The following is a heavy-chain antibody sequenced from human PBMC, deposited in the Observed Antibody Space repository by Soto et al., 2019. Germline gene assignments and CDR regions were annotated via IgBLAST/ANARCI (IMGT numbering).Heavy chain of an antibody. V-gene: IGHV4-61*03. Sequence: QVQLRESGPGLVKPSETLSLTCTVSGGSVSSDFYNWRWIRKPPGKGLELVGDFSYSGTCHYNPSLKSRATISVDTSKNHFSLKVTSVTAADTAVYYCARVKRETFQKKNDYWGQGVLVIVSS. CDR1: GGSVSSDFYN. CDR2: FSYSGTC. CDR3: ARVKRETFQKKNDY. J-gene: IGHJ4*02.